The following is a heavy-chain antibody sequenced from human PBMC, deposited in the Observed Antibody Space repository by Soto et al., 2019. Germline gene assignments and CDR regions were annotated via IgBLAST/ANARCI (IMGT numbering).Heavy chain of an antibody. CDR1: GGSISSGGYY. CDR3: ARDRLLRNYYYYGMDV. V-gene: IGHV4-31*03. D-gene: IGHD2-15*01. J-gene: IGHJ6*02. CDR2: IYYSGST. Sequence: QVQLQESGPGLVKPSQTLSLTCTVSGGSISSGGYYWSWIRQHPGKGLEWIGYIYYSGSTYYNPSLKSRVTISVDTAKNQFSLKLSSVTAADTAVYYCARDRLLRNYYYYGMDVWGQGTTVTVS.